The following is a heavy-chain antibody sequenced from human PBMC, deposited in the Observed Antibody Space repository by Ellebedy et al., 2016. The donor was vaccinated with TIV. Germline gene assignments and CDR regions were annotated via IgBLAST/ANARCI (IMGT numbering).Heavy chain of an antibody. Sequence: GESLKISCTTSGYSFASYWTGWVRQMPGKGLEWMGLIFPGDAVTTYCPSFQGPVTISADKSISTAYLQWGSLKASDTDMYYCVRYEGYELAGIDYWGQGTLVTVSS. CDR1: GYSFASYW. CDR2: IFPGDAVT. J-gene: IGHJ4*02. CDR3: VRYEGYELAGIDY. V-gene: IGHV5-51*01. D-gene: IGHD1-1*01.